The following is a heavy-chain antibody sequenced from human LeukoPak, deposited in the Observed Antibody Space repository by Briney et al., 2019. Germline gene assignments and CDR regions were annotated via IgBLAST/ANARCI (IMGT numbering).Heavy chain of an antibody. Sequence: SETLSLTCTVSGGSLRSYYWSWIRQPPGKGLEWIGYIYYSGSTNYNPSLKSRVTISVDTSKNQFSLKLSSVTAADTAVYYCARAVGPHVDYWGQGTLVTVSS. CDR2: IYYSGST. V-gene: IGHV4-59*01. CDR1: GGSLRSYY. J-gene: IGHJ4*02. CDR3: ARAVGPHVDY.